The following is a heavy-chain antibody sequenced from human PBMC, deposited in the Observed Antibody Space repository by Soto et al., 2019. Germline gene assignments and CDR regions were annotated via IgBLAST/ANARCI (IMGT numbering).Heavy chain of an antibody. CDR1: GGSFSRYH. J-gene: IGHJ4*02. Sequence: QVQLQQWGAGLLKPSETLSLTCTVYGGSFSRYHWNWIRHAPGKGLEWIGEIHHNGGTNYSPSLEGRVTISVDTSKNEFSLKLRSVTAADTAVYYCARGYGEEWPTGDFWGQGTLVTVSS. CDR3: ARGYGEEWPTGDF. D-gene: IGHD3-10*01. V-gene: IGHV4-34*01. CDR2: IHHNGGT.